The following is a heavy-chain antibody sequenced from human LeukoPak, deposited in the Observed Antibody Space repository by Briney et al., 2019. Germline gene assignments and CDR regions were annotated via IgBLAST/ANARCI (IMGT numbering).Heavy chain of an antibody. V-gene: IGHV1-2*06. CDR1: GYTFNGYY. J-gene: IGHJ4*02. CDR2: INHNSGGT. Sequence: ASVKVSCKASGYTFNGYYMLWVRQAPGQGLELMGRINHNSGGTNYEQKFLGRGTMTRDTSISTAYMELSRLRSDDTAVYYCASSVYHTYYYDSSGYFDYWGQGTLVTVSS. D-gene: IGHD3-22*01. CDR3: ASSVYHTYYYDSSGYFDY.